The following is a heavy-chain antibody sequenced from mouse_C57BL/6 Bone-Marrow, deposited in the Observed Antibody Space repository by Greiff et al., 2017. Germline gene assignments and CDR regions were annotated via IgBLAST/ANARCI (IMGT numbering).Heavy chain of an antibody. CDR2: IYPRSGNP. CDR3: AREVITTVVASYWYFDV. Sequence: VQLQQSGAELARPGASVKLSCKASGYTFTSYGISWVKQRTGQGLEWIGEIYPRSGNPYYNEKFKGKGTLTDAKSSRPAYIELRSLTSEDSAVYFCAREVITTVVASYWYFDVWGTGTTVTVSS. D-gene: IGHD1-1*01. CDR1: GYTFTSYG. J-gene: IGHJ1*03. V-gene: IGHV1-81*01.